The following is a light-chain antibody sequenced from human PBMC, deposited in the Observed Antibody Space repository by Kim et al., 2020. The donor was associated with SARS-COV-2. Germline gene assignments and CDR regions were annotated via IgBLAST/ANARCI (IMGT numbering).Light chain of an antibody. Sequence: QSALTQPRSVSGSPGQSVTISCTGTSSDVGGYNYVSWYQQHPGKAPKLMIYGVFKRPSGVPDRFSGSKSGNSASLTISGLQAEDEADYYCCSYTGSYTLVVFGGGTKLTVL. CDR1: SSDVGGYNY. CDR2: GVF. J-gene: IGLJ2*01. V-gene: IGLV2-11*01. CDR3: CSYTGSYTLVV.